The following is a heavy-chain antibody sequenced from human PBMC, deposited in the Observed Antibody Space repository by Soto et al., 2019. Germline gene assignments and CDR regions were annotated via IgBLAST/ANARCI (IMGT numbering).Heavy chain of an antibody. J-gene: IGHJ6*02. CDR3: ARDRIVPYYDFWSGYYYYGMDV. V-gene: IGHV1-2*02. D-gene: IGHD3-3*01. CDR2: INPNSGGT. Sequence: GASVKVSCKASGYTFTGYYMHWVRQAPGQGLEWMGWINPNSGGTNYAQKFQGRVTMTRDTSISTAYMELSRLRSDDTAVYYCARDRIVPYYDFWSGYYYYGMDVWGQGTTVTVS. CDR1: GYTFTGYY.